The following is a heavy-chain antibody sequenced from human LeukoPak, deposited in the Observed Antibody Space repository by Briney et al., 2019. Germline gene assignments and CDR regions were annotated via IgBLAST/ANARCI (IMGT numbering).Heavy chain of an antibody. CDR1: GYTFTSYD. CDR3: ARASGSYQPLDY. J-gene: IGHJ4*02. D-gene: IGHD1-26*01. CDR2: INPNSGGT. V-gene: IGHV1-2*02. Sequence: ASVKVSCKASGYTFTSYDINWVRQATGQGLEWMGWINPNSGGTNYAQKFQGRVTMTRDTSISTAYMELSRLRSDDTDVYYCARASGSYQPLDYWGQGTLVTVSS.